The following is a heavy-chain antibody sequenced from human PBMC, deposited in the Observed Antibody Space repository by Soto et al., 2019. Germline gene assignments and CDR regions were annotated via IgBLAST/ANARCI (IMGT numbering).Heavy chain of an antibody. V-gene: IGHV1-69*06. J-gene: IGHJ4*02. CDR2: IIPIFGTA. Sequence: SVKVSCKASGGTFSSYAISWVRQAPGQGLEWMGGIIPIFGTANYAQKFQGRVTITADKSTSTAYMELSSLRSEDTAVYYCARDRYDYGDFFDYWGQGTLGTVSS. CDR3: ARDRYDYGDFFDY. D-gene: IGHD4-17*01. CDR1: GGTFSSYA.